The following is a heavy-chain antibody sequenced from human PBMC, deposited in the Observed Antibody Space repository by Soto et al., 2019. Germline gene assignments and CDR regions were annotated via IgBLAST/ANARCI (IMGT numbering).Heavy chain of an antibody. CDR3: VQDRSTGATTWNDY. D-gene: IGHD1-26*01. CDR1: GFTFSSSA. J-gene: IGHJ4*02. V-gene: IGHV3-23*01. CDR2: IGGTVVAN. Sequence: GGSLRLSCVASGFTFSSSAMNWVRQAPGKGLEWVSTIGGTVVANYYADSVKGRFTIPRDNSNNTVFLQTNSLRAEDAAVYYCVQDRSTGATTWNDYWGQGTPVTVSS.